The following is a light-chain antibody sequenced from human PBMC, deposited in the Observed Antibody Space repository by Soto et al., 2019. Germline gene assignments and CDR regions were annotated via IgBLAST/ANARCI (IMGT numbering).Light chain of an antibody. CDR3: QSYDSSLSGSV. V-gene: IGLV1-40*01. Sequence: QSVLTQPPSVSGAPGQRVTISCTGSSSNSGAGYDVHWYQQLPGAAPKLLIHRNNNRPSGVPDRFSGSKSGASAFLAITGLQAEDEADYYCQSYDSSLSGSVFGGGTKLTVL. J-gene: IGLJ2*01. CDR1: SSNSGAGYD. CDR2: RNN.